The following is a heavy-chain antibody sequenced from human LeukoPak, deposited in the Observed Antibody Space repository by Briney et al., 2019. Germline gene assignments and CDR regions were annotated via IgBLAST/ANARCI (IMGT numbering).Heavy chain of an antibody. V-gene: IGHV1-69*13. J-gene: IGHJ5*02. CDR2: IIPIFGTA. CDR1: GGTFSSYA. CDR3: ARAVGIVGATLNWFDP. Sequence: SVKVSCKASGGTFSSYAISWVRQAPGQGLEWMGGIIPIFGTANYAQKFQGRVTITADESTSTAYMELSSLRSEDTAVYYCARAVGIVGATLNWFDPWGQGTLVTVSS. D-gene: IGHD1-26*01.